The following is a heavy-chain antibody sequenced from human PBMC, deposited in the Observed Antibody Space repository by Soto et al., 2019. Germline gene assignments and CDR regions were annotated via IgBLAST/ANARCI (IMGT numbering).Heavy chain of an antibody. CDR2: IYTGGTT. CDR3: HCYGY. D-gene: IGHD2-21*01. J-gene: IGHJ4*02. Sequence: EVQLVASGGGLIQPGGSMRLSCVVSGFTVSSSNYMSWVRQAPGKGLEWVSVIYTGGTTYYADSVNSRFTISRDNAKNTLYLQMNSLRAEDTAVDYCHCYGYWGQGTMVTVAS. CDR1: GFTVSSSNY. V-gene: IGHV3-53*01.